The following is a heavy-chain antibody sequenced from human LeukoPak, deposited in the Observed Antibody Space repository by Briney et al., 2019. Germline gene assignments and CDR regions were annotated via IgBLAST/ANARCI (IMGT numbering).Heavy chain of an antibody. CDR1: GFTFSSYE. V-gene: IGHV3-48*03. J-gene: IGHJ3*02. CDR3: ARDIGYDSSGGTDDAFDI. D-gene: IGHD3-22*01. CDR2: ISSSGSTI. Sequence: GGSLRLSCAASGFTFSSYEMNWVRQAPGKGLEGVSYISSSGSTIYYADSVKGRFTISRDNAKNSLYLQMNSLRAEDTAVYYCARDIGYDSSGGTDDAFDIWGQGTMVTVSS.